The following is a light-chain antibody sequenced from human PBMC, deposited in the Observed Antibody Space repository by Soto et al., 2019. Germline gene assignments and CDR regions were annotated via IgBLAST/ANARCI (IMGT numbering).Light chain of an antibody. CDR2: GAS. CDR3: QQRNNRLT. Sequence: EIVLTQSPATLSLSPGERATLSCRASQSVSSYLAWYQQKPGQAPRLLIYGASNRATGIPARFSGSGSGTDFPPTISSLEPEDFAVYYRQQRNNRLTFGGGTKVEIK. CDR1: QSVSSY. J-gene: IGKJ4*01. V-gene: IGKV3-11*01.